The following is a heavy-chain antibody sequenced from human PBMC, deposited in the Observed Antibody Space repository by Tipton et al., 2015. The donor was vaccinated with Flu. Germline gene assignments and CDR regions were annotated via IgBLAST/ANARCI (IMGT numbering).Heavy chain of an antibody. J-gene: IGHJ5*02. D-gene: IGHD6-19*01. CDR1: GGSLSSSHW. Sequence: SLRLSCAVSGGSLSSSHWWSWVRQPPGKGLEWIGEVTHSGSTNYRPTLKSRVSISVDKSKNQFSLRLSSVTAADTAVYYSARAPYTSGWYWFDPWGQGTLVTVSS. V-gene: IGHV4-4*02. CDR2: VTHSGST. CDR3: ARAPYTSGWYWFDP.